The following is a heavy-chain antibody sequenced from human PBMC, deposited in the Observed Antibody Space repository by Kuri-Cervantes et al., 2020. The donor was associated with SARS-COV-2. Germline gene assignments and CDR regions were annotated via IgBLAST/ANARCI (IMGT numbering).Heavy chain of an antibody. J-gene: IGHJ5*02. V-gene: IGHV3-30*02. D-gene: IGHD3-16*01. Sequence: GESLKISCAASGFTFSSYGMHWVRQAPGKGLGWVAFIRYDGSNKYYADSVKGRFTISRDNSKNTLYLQMNSLRAEDTAVYYCAKDSAEVGGQTLMNWFDPWGQGTLVTVSS. CDR1: GFTFSSYG. CDR2: IRYDGSNK. CDR3: AKDSAEVGGQTLMNWFDP.